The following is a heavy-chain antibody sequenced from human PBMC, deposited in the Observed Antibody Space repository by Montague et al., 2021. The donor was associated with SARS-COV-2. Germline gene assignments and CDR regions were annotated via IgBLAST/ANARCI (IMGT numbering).Heavy chain of an antibody. CDR2: ISSDTIHT. CDR1: GFTFSRNS. J-gene: IGHJ4*02. Sequence: SLRLSCATSGFTFSRNSMNWVRQAPGKGLEWVSTISSDTIHTFYAESVKGRFTISRDNAKNALYLQINSLRAEDMAVYYCARGGVVDVWAPFGHWGQGTLVTVSS. CDR3: ARGGVVDVWAPFGH. D-gene: IGHD2-15*01. V-gene: IGHV3-21*01.